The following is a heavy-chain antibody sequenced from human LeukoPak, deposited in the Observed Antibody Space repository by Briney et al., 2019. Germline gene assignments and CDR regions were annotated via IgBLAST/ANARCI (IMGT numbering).Heavy chain of an antibody. CDR1: GGSFSGYY. D-gene: IGHD3-10*01. CDR2: INHSGST. V-gene: IGHV4-34*01. J-gene: IGHJ4*02. Sequence: KPSETLSLTCAVYGGSFSGYYWSWIRQPPGMGLEWIGEINHSGSTNYNPSLKSRVTISVDTSKNQFSLKLSSVTAADTAVYYCARGAVRGVIDYWGQGTLVTVSS. CDR3: ARGAVRGVIDY.